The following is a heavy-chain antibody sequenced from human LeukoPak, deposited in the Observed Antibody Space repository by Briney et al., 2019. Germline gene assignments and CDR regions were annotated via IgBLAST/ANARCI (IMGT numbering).Heavy chain of an antibody. D-gene: IGHD5-18*01. CDR3: ASYTWIHDRSV. CDR1: GGSISSGGYY. CDR2: INHSGST. J-gene: IGHJ6*02. V-gene: IGHV4-39*07. Sequence: SETLSLTCTVSGGSISSGGYYWSWIRQPPGKGLEWIGEINHSGSTNYNPSLKSRVTISVDTSKNQFSLKLSSVTAADTAVYYCASYTWIHDRSVWGQGTTVTVSS.